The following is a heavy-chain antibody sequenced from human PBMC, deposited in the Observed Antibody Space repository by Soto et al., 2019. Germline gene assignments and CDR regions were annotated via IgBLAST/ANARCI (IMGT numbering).Heavy chain of an antibody. J-gene: IGHJ4*02. CDR3: ARVLWFGESLSFDY. CDR2: IYSGGST. Sequence: GGSLRLSCAASGFTVSSNYMSWVRQAPGKGLEWVSVIYSGGSTYYADSVKGRFTISRDNSKNTLYLQMNSLRAEDTAVYYCARVLWFGESLSFDYWGQGTLVTVSS. CDR1: GFTVSSNY. V-gene: IGHV3-66*01. D-gene: IGHD3-10*01.